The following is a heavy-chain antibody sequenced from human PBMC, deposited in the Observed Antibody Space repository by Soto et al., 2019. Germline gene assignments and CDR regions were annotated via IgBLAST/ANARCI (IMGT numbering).Heavy chain of an antibody. CDR1: GGSISSGGYS. V-gene: IGHV4-30-2*01. J-gene: IGHJ5*02. Sequence: SETLSLTCAVPGGSISSGGYSWSWIRQPPGKGLEWIGYIYHSGSTYYNPSLKSRVTISVDRSKNQFSLKLSSVTAADTAVYYCARVLYYDSSGYYLAGGFDPWGQGTLVTVSS. D-gene: IGHD3-22*01. CDR2: IYHSGST. CDR3: ARVLYYDSSGYYLAGGFDP.